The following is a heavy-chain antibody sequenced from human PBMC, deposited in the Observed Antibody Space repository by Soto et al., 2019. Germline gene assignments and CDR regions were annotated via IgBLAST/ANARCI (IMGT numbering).Heavy chain of an antibody. CDR1: ADIFNNYY. Sequence: VAVKVSCKTSADIFNNYYMQWVRQAPGQGLEWMGVMTPSDGSTNYAQSFQGRVTMTRDTSTRTVYVELSSLRSEDTAVYYCAKHCGGDCSNGFDIWGQGTKVTVSS. CDR3: AKHCGGDCSNGFDI. CDR2: MTPSDGST. D-gene: IGHD2-21*02. J-gene: IGHJ3*02. V-gene: IGHV1-46*02.